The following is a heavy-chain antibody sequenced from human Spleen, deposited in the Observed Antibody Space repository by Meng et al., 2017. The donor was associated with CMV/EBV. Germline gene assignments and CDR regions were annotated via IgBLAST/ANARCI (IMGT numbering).Heavy chain of an antibody. V-gene: IGHV3-7*03. D-gene: IGHD2-2*01. CDR3: AKAAYCSSTSCYSYGMDV. CDR1: GFTFSSYW. J-gene: IGHJ6*02. CDR2: IKQDGSEK. Sequence: GESLKISCAASGFTFSSYWMSWVRQAPGKGLEWVANIKQDGSEKYYVDSVKGRFTISRDNAKNSLYLQMNSLRAEDTALYYCAKAAYCSSTSCYSYGMDVWGQGTTVTVSS.